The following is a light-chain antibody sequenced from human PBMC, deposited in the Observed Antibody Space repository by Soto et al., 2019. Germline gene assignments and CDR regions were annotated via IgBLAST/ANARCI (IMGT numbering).Light chain of an antibody. Sequence: QSVLTQPPSASGTPGQRVTISCSGSTSNIGGNVVNWYQQLPATAPKLLIYSNNQRPSGVPDRFSGSKSGTSASLAISGLQSEDEADYYCAAWDDSLNGPVFGGGTKLTVL. CDR1: TSNIGGNV. J-gene: IGLJ3*02. V-gene: IGLV1-44*01. CDR3: AAWDDSLNGPV. CDR2: SNN.